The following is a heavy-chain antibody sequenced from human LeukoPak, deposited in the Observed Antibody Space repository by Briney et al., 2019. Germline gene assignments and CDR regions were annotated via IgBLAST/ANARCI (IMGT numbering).Heavy chain of an antibody. D-gene: IGHD6-19*01. CDR1: GFTFSRYE. J-gene: IGHJ4*02. CDR2: ISSSGITT. Sequence: PGGSLRLSCAASGFTFSRYEMNWVCQAPGKGLEWVSYISSSGITTYHADSVKGRFTTSRDNAKNSLYLQMNSLRAEDTAVYYCARDGVAGFDYWGQGTLVTVSS. CDR3: ARDGVAGFDY. V-gene: IGHV3-48*03.